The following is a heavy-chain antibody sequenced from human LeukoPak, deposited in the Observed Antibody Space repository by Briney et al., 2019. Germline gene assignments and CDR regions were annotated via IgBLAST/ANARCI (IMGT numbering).Heavy chain of an antibody. CDR2: ISYDGSHK. D-gene: IGHD1-26*01. J-gene: IGHJ4*02. CDR3: AKDNVAATGRYFDY. Sequence: GRSLRLSCAASGFTFSSYGMHWVRQAPGKGLEWVALISYDGSHKYFADSVKGRFTISRDNSKNTLFLQMHSLRAEDTAVYYCAKDNVAATGRYFDYWGQGTLVTVSS. V-gene: IGHV3-30*18. CDR1: GFTFSSYG.